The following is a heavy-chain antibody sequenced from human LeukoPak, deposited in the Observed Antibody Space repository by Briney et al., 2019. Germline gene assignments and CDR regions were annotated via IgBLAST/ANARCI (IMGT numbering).Heavy chain of an antibody. V-gene: IGHV3-30-3*01. Sequence: GGSLRLSCAASGFTFSRFAMHWVRQAPGKGLEWVASISYDGGNTYYADSVKGRFTISRDNAKNSLYLQMNSLRAEDTAVYYCASHRGDGFDIWGQGIMVIVSS. CDR3: ASHRGDGFDI. CDR1: GFTFSRFA. CDR2: ISYDGGNT. J-gene: IGHJ3*02.